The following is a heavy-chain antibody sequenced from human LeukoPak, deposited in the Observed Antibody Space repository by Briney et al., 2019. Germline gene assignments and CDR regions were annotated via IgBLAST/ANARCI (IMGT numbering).Heavy chain of an antibody. V-gene: IGHV3-33*01. D-gene: IGHD2-15*01. Sequence: RGSLRLSCAASGFTFSSYGMHWVRQAPGKGLEWVAVIWYDGSNKYYADSVKGRFTISRDNSKNTLYLQMNSLRAEDTAVYSCAGASPYCSGGHCRLRFDYWGQGTLVTVSS. CDR2: IWYDGSNK. CDR1: GFTFSSYG. CDR3: AGASPYCSGGHCRLRFDY. J-gene: IGHJ4*02.